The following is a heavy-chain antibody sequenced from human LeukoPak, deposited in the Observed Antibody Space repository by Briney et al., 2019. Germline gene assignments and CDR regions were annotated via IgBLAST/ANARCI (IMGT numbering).Heavy chain of an antibody. V-gene: IGHV3-21*01. Sequence: GGSLRLSCAASGFTFSSYSMNWVRQAPGKGLEWVSSISSSSSYIYYADSVKGRFTISRDNAKNSLYLQMNSLRAEDTAVYYRARGRNGDYVYYFDYWGQGTLVTVSS. CDR3: ARGRNGDYVYYFDY. D-gene: IGHD4-17*01. CDR2: ISSSSSYI. J-gene: IGHJ4*02. CDR1: GFTFSSYS.